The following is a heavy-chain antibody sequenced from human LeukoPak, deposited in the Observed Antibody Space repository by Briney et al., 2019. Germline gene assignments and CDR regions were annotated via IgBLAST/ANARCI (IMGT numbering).Heavy chain of an antibody. V-gene: IGHV4-34*01. J-gene: IGHJ4*02. D-gene: IGHD3-22*01. Sequence: PSETLSLTCAVYGGSFSGYYWSWIRQPPGKGLEWIGEINHSGSTNYNPSLKSRVTISVDTSKNQFSLKLSSVTAADTAVYYCARGSGYYYVTTDYWGQGTLVTVSS. CDR3: ARGSGYYYVTTDY. CDR1: GGSFSGYY. CDR2: INHSGST.